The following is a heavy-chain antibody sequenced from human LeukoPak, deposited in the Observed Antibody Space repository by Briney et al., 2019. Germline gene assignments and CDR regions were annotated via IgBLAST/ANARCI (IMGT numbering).Heavy chain of an antibody. D-gene: IGHD2-2*01. J-gene: IGHJ4*02. CDR2: INHSGST. CDR3: AGSIVVVPAAWNY. V-gene: IGHV4-34*01. CDR1: GGSFSGYY. Sequence: SETLSLTCAVYGGSFSGYYWSWIRQPPGKGLEWIGEINHSGSTNYNPSLKSRVTISVDTSKNQFSLKLSSVTAADTAVYYCAGSIVVVPAAWNYWGQGTLVTVSS.